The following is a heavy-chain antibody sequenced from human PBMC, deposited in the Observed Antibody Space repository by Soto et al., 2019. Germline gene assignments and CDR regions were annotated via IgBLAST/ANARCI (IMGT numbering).Heavy chain of an antibody. CDR2: ISDGGDLT. V-gene: IGHV3-23*01. CDR1: GFAFSSHP. Sequence: GGSLRLSCAASGFAFSSHPMSWVRQAPEKGLEWVAGISDGGDLTYNADSVRGRFTISRDNSRNTLYLQMNSLRAEDTAVYYCARRVIGSSRAFDIWGQGTMVTVS. D-gene: IGHD3-10*01. J-gene: IGHJ3*02. CDR3: ARRVIGSSRAFDI.